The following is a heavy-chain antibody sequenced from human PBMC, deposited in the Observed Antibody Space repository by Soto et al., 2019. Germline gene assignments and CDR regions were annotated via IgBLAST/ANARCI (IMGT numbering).Heavy chain of an antibody. J-gene: IGHJ5*02. V-gene: IGHV3-21*01. Sequence: GGSLRLSCAASGFTFSSYSMNWVRQAPGKGLEWVSSISKSSRYIYYADSVKGRFTISRDNAKNSLYLQMNSLRAEDTAVYYCARQAVADLRAFDPWGQGTLVTVSS. D-gene: IGHD6-19*01. CDR3: ARQAVADLRAFDP. CDR2: ISKSSRYI. CDR1: GFTFSSYS.